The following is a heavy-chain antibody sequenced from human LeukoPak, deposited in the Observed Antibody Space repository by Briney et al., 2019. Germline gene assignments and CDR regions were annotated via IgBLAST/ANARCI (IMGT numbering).Heavy chain of an antibody. V-gene: IGHV4-38-2*02. Sequence: SETLSLTCSVSGYSISSGSYWGWIRQPPGKGLEWVGNIYHSGNTYYNPSLKRRVTISVDTSKNQFSLKLSSVTAADTALYYCVRSDLTLVTGTTSGRVGYWGRGTLVTVSS. D-gene: IGHD1-20*01. CDR3: VRSDLTLVTGTTSGRVGY. CDR1: GYSISSGSY. J-gene: IGHJ4*02. CDR2: IYHSGNT.